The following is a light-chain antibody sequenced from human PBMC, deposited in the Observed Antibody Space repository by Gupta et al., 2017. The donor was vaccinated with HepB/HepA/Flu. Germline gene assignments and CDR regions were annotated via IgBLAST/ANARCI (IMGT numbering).Light chain of an antibody. CDR2: GVF. V-gene: IGKV3-20*01. CDR3: QQYATSRRT. CDR1: QSGTNTY. J-gene: IGKJ1*01. Sequence: EIVLTQSPGTLSLSPGDRATLSCRASQSGTNTYLAWYQQEPGQAPRLLMYGVFIRATGIPDRFSGSGSGTDFTLTISTLEPEDFAVYYCQQYATSRRTFGQGTKVEIK.